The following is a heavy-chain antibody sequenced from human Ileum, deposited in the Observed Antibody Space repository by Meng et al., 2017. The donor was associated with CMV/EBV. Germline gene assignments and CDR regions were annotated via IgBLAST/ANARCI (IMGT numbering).Heavy chain of an antibody. CDR2: IYYSGST. J-gene: IGHJ5*02. Sequence: QGQLQGSGPGLLKLSQPRSLTCTAPGGSISSVGFYWSWIRQHPGKGLEWIGYIYYSGSTYYNPSLRSRVAISIDTSKNQFSLKLTSVTAADTAVYFCARTNYGDYNWFDPWGQGTLVTVSS. CDR1: GGSISSVGFY. V-gene: IGHV4-31*03. CDR3: ARTNYGDYNWFDP. D-gene: IGHD4-17*01.